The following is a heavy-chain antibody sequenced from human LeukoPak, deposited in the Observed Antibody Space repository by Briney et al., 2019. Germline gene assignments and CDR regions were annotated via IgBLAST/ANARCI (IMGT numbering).Heavy chain of an antibody. CDR3: ARGRGTTMVRGVITNYFDL. CDR2: IDPNSGGT. J-gene: IGHJ2*01. Sequence: ASVTVSCKASGYTFTSYYIHWVRQAPGQGLEWMGWIDPNSGGTNYAQKFLGSATMTGDTSINTAFMELSRLRSDDTAIYYCARGRGTTMVRGVITNYFDLWGRGSLVTVSS. V-gene: IGHV1-2*02. D-gene: IGHD3-10*01. CDR1: GYTFTSYY.